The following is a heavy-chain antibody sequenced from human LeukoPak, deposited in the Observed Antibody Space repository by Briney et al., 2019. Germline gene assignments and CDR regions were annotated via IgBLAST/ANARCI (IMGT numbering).Heavy chain of an antibody. J-gene: IGHJ4*02. CDR3: AKDLTVTSTCYFDS. Sequence: GGSLRLSCAASGFTFSSYSMNWVRQAPGKGLEWVSSITSTSSYIYYADSVRGRFTISRDNAKNSLYLQMNSLRAEDTAVYYRAKDLTVTSTCYFDSWGQGTLVTVSS. V-gene: IGHV3-21*01. D-gene: IGHD4-11*01. CDR1: GFTFSSYS. CDR2: ITSTSSYI.